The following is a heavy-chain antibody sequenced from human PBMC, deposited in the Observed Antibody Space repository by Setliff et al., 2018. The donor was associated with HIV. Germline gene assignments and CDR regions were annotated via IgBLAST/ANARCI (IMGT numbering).Heavy chain of an antibody. J-gene: IGHJ4*02. Sequence: ASVKVSCKASGYTFTSYGISWVRQAPGQGLEWMGWISGYNGDTNYAQKFQGRVTMTTDTSTNTAYMELRSLTSDDTAVYYCARGTMVVVSRFDYWGQGTLVTVSS. V-gene: IGHV1-18*01. D-gene: IGHD2-21*01. CDR1: GYTFTSYG. CDR3: ARGTMVVVSRFDY. CDR2: ISGYNGDT.